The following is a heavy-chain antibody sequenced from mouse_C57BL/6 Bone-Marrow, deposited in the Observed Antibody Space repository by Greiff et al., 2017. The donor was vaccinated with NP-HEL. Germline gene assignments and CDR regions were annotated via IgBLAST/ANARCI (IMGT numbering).Heavy chain of an antibody. V-gene: IGHV1-26*01. J-gene: IGHJ2*01. CDR2: INPNNGGT. D-gene: IGHD1-1*01. CDR1: GYTFTDYY. CDR3: ARDYDGSSYAGKNYFDY. Sequence: EVQLQQSGPELVKPGASVKISCKASGYTFTDYYMNWVKQSHGKSLEWIGDINPNNGGTSYNQKFKGKATLTVDKSSSTAYMELRSLTSEDSAVYYCARDYDGSSYAGKNYFDYWGQGTTLTVSS.